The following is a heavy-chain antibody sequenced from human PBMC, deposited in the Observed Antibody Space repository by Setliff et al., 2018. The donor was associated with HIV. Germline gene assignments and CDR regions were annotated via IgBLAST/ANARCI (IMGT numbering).Heavy chain of an antibody. D-gene: IGHD3-3*01. Sequence: PGESLKISCKGSGYSSTTYWIGWVRQMPGKGLEWMGIIYPYDSDTRYSPSFQGQVTISADKSISTAYVQWSGLKASDTAMYYCARRPYYDSWSGHQAFDIWGQGTMVTVSS. J-gene: IGHJ3*02. V-gene: IGHV5-51*01. CDR3: ARRPYYDSWSGHQAFDI. CDR2: IYPYDSDT. CDR1: GYSSTTYW.